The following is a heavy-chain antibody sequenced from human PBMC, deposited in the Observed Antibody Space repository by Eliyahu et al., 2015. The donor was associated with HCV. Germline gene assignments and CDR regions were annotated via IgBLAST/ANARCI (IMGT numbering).Heavy chain of an antibody. V-gene: IGHV1-46*01. D-gene: IGHD5-12*01. J-gene: IGHJ4*02. CDR1: GYXFTSYY. CDR3: ARASWLRSFFDY. Sequence: QVQLVQSGAEVKKPGASXKXSCKASGYXFTSYYMHWVRQAPGQGLEWMGIINPSGGSTSYAQKFQGRVTMTRDTSTSTVYMELSSLRSEDTAVYYCARASWLRSFFDYWGQGTLVTVSS. CDR2: INPSGGST.